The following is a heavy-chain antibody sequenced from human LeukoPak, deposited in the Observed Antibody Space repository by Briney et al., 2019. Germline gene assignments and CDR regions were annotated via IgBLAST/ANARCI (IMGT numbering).Heavy chain of an antibody. Sequence: GGSLRLSCAASGFTFSSYGMHWVRQAPGKGLERVAVISYDGSNKYYADSVKGRFTISRDNSKNTLYLQMNSLRAEDTAVYYCARDYSYGFLNWGQGTLVTVSS. D-gene: IGHD5-18*01. J-gene: IGHJ4*02. CDR2: ISYDGSNK. V-gene: IGHV3-30*03. CDR1: GFTFSSYG. CDR3: ARDYSYGFLN.